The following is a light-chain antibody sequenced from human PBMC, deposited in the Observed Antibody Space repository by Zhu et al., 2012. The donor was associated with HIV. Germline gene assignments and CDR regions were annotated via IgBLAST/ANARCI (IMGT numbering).Light chain of an antibody. J-gene: IGKJ1*01. CDR2: GAS. CDR3: QQFGSSPPT. V-gene: IGKV3-20*01. CDR1: RVVSSAH. Sequence: DIVLTQSPGTLSLSPGEGATLFCRTSRVVSSAHLAWYQQKPGQAPRLVIYGASTRAAGIPDRFSGSGSGTDFVLTISRLEPEDFAVYSCQQFGSSPPTFGQGTKV.